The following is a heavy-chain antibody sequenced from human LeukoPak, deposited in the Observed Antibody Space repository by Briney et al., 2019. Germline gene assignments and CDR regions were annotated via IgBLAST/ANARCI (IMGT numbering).Heavy chain of an antibody. CDR2: INPNSGGT. J-gene: IGHJ4*02. CDR1: GYTFTGYY. D-gene: IGHD3-16*01. CDR3: ARDFGRDTDDY. Sequence: ASVKVSCKASGYTFTGYYMHWARQAPGQGLEWVGRINPNSGGTNYAQKFQGRVTMTRDTSISTAYMELSRLRSDDTAVYYCARDFGRDTDDYWGQGTLVTVSS. V-gene: IGHV1-2*06.